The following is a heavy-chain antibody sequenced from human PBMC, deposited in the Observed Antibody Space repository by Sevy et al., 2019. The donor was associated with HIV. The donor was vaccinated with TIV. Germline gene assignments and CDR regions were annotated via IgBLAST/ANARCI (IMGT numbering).Heavy chain of an antibody. J-gene: IGHJ4*02. Sequence: GGSLRLSCAASGFTFSSYAMSWVRQAPGKGLEWVSAISGSGGSTYYADSVKGRFTISRDNSKNTLYLQMNSLRAEDTAVYYCAKGIYYGSGSHWYYFDYWGQGTLVTVSS. CDR2: ISGSGGST. CDR1: GFTFSSYA. V-gene: IGHV3-23*01. D-gene: IGHD3-10*01. CDR3: AKGIYYGSGSHWYYFDY.